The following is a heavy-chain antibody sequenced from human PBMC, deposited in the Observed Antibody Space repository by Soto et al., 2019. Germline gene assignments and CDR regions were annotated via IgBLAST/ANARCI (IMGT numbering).Heavy chain of an antibody. J-gene: IGHJ4*02. Sequence: WASVKVSCKASGGTFSSYAISWVRQAPGQGLEWMGGIIPIFGTANYAQKFQGRVTITADESTSTAYMELSSLRSEGTAVYYCASAYYYDSSGYPLDFDYWGQGTLVTVSS. V-gene: IGHV1-69*13. CDR1: GGTFSSYA. D-gene: IGHD3-22*01. CDR3: ASAYYYDSSGYPLDFDY. CDR2: IIPIFGTA.